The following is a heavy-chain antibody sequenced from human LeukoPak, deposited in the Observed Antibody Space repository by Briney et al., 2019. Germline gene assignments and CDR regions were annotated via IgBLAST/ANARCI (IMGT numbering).Heavy chain of an antibody. V-gene: IGHV3-20*04. CDR3: ARDKTGAHYYYYYMDV. D-gene: IGHD1-14*01. CDR1: GFTFSSYS. Sequence: GGSLRLSCAASGFTFSSYSMNWVRQAPGKGLEWVSGINWNGGSTGYADSVKGRFTISRDNAKNSLYLQMNSLRAEDTALYYCARDKTGAHYYYYYMDVWGKGTTVTVSS. CDR2: INWNGGST. J-gene: IGHJ6*03.